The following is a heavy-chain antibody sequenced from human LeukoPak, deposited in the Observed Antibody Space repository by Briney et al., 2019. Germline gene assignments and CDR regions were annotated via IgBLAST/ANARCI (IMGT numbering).Heavy chain of an antibody. D-gene: IGHD5-12*01. J-gene: IGHJ6*03. Sequence: SETLSLTCAVSGGSFSGYYWSWIRQPPGKGLEWIGEINHSGSTNYNPSLKSRVTISVDTSKNQFSLQLSSVPAAGTAVYYCARGQRWLRSLNMDVWGKGATVTVSS. CDR2: INHSGST. CDR3: ARGQRWLRSLNMDV. V-gene: IGHV4-34*01. CDR1: GGSFSGYY.